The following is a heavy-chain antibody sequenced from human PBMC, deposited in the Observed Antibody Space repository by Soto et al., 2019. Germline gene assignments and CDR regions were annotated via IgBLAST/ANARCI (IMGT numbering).Heavy chain of an antibody. D-gene: IGHD2-2*02. CDR1: GGTFSSYA. J-gene: IGHJ5*02. Sequence: GASVKVSCKASGGTFSSYAISWVRQAPGQGLEWMGGIIPIFGTANYAQKFQGRVTITADESTSTAYMELSSLRSEDTAVYYCARDCSSTSCYMGPRHTGWFDPWGQGTLVTV. V-gene: IGHV1-69*13. CDR3: ARDCSSTSCYMGPRHTGWFDP. CDR2: IIPIFGTA.